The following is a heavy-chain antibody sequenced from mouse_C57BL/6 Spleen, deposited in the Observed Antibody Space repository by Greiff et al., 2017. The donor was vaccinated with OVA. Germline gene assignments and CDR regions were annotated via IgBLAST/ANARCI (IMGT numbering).Heavy chain of an antibody. V-gene: IGHV1-22*01. Sequence: EVQLQESGPELVKPGASVKMSCKASGYTFTDYNMHWVKQSHGKSLEWIGYINPNNGGTSYNQKFKGKATLTVNKSSSTAYMELRSLTSADSAVYYCAPYGTIRAFAYWGQGTLVTVSA. J-gene: IGHJ3*01. D-gene: IGHD2-1*01. CDR1: GYTFTDYN. CDR3: APYGTIRAFAY. CDR2: INPNNGGT.